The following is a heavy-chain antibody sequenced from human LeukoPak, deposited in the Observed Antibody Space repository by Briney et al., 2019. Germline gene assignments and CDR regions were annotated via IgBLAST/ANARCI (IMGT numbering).Heavy chain of an antibody. V-gene: IGHV3-21*01. Sequence: GGSLRLSCAASGFTFSSYSMNWVRQAPGKGLEWVSSISSSSSYIYYADSVKGRFTISRDNAKKSLYLQMNSLRAEDTAVYYCARDRGYYGMDVWGQGTTVTVSS. D-gene: IGHD3-10*01. CDR3: ARDRGYYGMDV. CDR2: ISSSSSYI. J-gene: IGHJ6*02. CDR1: GFTFSSYS.